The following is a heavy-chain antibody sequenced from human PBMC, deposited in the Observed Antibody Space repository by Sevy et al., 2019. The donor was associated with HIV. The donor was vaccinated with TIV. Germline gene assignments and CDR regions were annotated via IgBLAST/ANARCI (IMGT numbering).Heavy chain of an antibody. CDR1: GFTFNTHA. J-gene: IGHJ3*01. CDR2: ISGPGLST. V-gene: IGHV3-23*01. D-gene: IGHD3-22*01. Sequence: RGSLRLSCAASGFTFNTHAMTWVRQAPGKGLEWVSVISGPGLSTYYADSVKGRFTISRDNSKNTLYLQMNSLRADDTATYYCAKALNPALESMIEVVLRTLKGFDVWGQGTMVTVSS. CDR3: AKALNPALESMIEVVLRTLKGFDV.